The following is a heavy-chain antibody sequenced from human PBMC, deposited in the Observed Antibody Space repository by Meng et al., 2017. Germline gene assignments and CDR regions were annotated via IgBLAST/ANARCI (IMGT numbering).Heavy chain of an antibody. Sequence: GGSLRPSCKGPGYSFTSYWIGWVRQMPGKGLDWMGIIYPGDSDTRYSPSFQGQVTISADKSISTAYLQWSSLKASDTAMYYCARRVGSGSYYYYYYGMDVWGQGTTVTVSS. CDR2: IYPGDSDT. J-gene: IGHJ6*02. D-gene: IGHD1-26*01. CDR3: ARRVGSGSYYYYYYGMDV. CDR1: GYSFTSYW. V-gene: IGHV5-51*01.